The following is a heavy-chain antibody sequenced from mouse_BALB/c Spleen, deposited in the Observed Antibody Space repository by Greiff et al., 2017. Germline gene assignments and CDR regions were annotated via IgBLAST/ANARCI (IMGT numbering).Heavy chain of an antibody. V-gene: IGHV1-5*01. CDR2: IYPGNSDT. J-gene: IGHJ1*01. CDR1: GYTFTSYW. Sequence: EVKLQESGTVLARPGASVKMSCKASGYTFTSYWMHWVKQRPGQGLEWIGAIYPGNSDTSYNQKFKGKAKLTAVTSTSTAYMELSSLTNEDSAVYYCTRSGDGYYWYFDVWGAGTTVTVSS. CDR3: TRSGDGYYWYFDV. D-gene: IGHD2-3*01.